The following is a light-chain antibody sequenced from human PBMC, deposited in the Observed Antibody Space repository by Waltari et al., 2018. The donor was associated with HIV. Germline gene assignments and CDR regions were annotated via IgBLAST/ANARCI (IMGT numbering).Light chain of an antibody. J-gene: IGLJ3*02. Sequence: SALTQPASVSGSPGQSLTIPCTGTSSDVGGSNFVSCYQQHASKAPKSMIFEVIKHPARTSKRFSGSESGNTASLTISGIHAEDEADYYCSSYRTRTTRGVVFGGGTKLTVL. CDR3: SSYRTRTTRGVV. V-gene: IGLV2-14*01. CDR1: SSDVGGSNF. CDR2: EVI.